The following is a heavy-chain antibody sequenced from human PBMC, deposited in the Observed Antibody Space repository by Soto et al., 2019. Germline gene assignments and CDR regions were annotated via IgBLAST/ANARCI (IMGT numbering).Heavy chain of an antibody. V-gene: IGHV1-69*12. Sequence: QVQLVQSGAEVKKPGSSVKVSCKASGGTFSSYAISWVRQAPGQGLEWMGGIIPIFGTANYAQKFQGRVTITADEATSTAYMELSSLSSGDTAVYYCARISGSSDDFDYWGQGTLVTVSS. D-gene: IGHD1-26*01. CDR3: ARISGSSDDFDY. CDR2: IIPIFGTA. CDR1: GGTFSSYA. J-gene: IGHJ4*02.